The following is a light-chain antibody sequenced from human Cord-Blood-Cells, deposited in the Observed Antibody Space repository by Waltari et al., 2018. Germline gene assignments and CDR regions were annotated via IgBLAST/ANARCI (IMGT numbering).Light chain of an antibody. CDR2: DAS. CDR1: QSVSSY. J-gene: IGKJ4*01. CDR3: QQRSNWPPT. V-gene: IGKV3-11*01. Sequence: EIVLTQSPATLSLSPGERATLSCRASQSVSSYLAWYQQKPGQAPRLLIYDASNRATVIPARFSGSGSGTDFTLPISSLEPEDFAVYYCQQRSNWPPTFGGGTKVEIK.